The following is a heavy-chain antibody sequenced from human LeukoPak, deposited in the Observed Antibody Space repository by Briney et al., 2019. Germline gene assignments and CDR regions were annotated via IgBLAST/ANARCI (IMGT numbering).Heavy chain of an antibody. V-gene: IGHV1-69*13. D-gene: IGHD6-6*01. CDR2: IIPIFGTA. J-gene: IGHJ6*02. CDR1: GGTFSSYG. CDR3: ARLNEYSSSSRYYGMDV. Sequence: SVKVSCKASGGTFSSYGISWVRQAPGQGLEWMGGIIPIFGTANYAQKFQGRVTITADESTSTAYMELSSLRSEDTAVYYCARLNEYSSSSRYYGMDVWGQGTTVTVSS.